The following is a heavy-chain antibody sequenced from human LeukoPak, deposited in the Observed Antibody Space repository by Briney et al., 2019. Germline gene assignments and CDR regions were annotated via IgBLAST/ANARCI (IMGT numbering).Heavy chain of an antibody. D-gene: IGHD3-10*01. CDR3: ARGYDGSGSYSH. CDR2: ISSSSSSI. V-gene: IGHV3-21*01. Sequence: GGSLRLSCAASGFTFSSYNMNWVRQAPWKGLEWVSSISSSSSSIYYADSVKGRFTISRDTAKNTLSLQMDSLRAEDTAVYYCARGYDGSGSYSHWGQGTLVTVSS. J-gene: IGHJ4*02. CDR1: GFTFSSYN.